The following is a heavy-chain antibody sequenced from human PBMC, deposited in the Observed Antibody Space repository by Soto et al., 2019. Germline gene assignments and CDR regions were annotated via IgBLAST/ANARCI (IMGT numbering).Heavy chain of an antibody. J-gene: IGHJ5*02. V-gene: IGHV1-69*01. CDR1: GGTFSSYA. D-gene: IGHD2-15*01. CDR3: ANSSVGYCSGGSCLRWFDP. CDR2: IIPIFGTA. Sequence: QVQLVQSGAEVQKPGSSVKVSCKASGGTFSSYAISWVRQAPGQGLEWMGGIIPIFGTANYAQKFQGRVTITADESTSTAYMELSSLRSEDTAVYYCANSSVGYCSGGSCLRWFDPWGQGTLVTVSS.